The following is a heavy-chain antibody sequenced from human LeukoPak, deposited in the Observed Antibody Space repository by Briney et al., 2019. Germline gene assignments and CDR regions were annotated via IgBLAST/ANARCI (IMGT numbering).Heavy chain of an antibody. CDR2: MNPNRGNT. CDR1: GYTFTSYD. D-gene: IGHD6-13*01. J-gene: IGHJ6*03. CDR3: ARGGSSWYGLYYYYMDV. Sequence: GASVKVSCKASGYTFTSYDINWVRQATGQGLEWMGWMNPNRGNTGYAQKFQGRVTMTRNTSISTAYMELSSLRSEDTAVYYCARGGSSWYGLYYYYMDVWGKGTTVTVSS. V-gene: IGHV1-8*01.